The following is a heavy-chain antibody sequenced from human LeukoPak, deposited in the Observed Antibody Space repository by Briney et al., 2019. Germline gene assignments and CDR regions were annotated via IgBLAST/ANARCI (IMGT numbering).Heavy chain of an antibody. D-gene: IGHD6-6*01. CDR1: GFTFSSYD. V-gene: IGHV3-13*03. Sequence: PGGSLRLSCAACGFTFSSYDMHWVRQATGKGLEWVSAIGTAGDTYYPGSVKGQFTISRENAKNSLYLQMNSLRAEDTAVYYCAKDAWYSSSSLDFDYWGQGTLVTVSS. CDR2: IGTAGDT. J-gene: IGHJ4*02. CDR3: AKDAWYSSSSLDFDY.